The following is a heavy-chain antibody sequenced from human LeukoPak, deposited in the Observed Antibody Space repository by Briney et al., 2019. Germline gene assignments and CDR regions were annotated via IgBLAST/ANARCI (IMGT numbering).Heavy chain of an antibody. CDR3: ARDRRKDLWSPFDP. J-gene: IGHJ5*02. CDR1: SGSISSYY. CDR2: IYYSGST. D-gene: IGHD3-10*01. V-gene: IGHV4-59*12. Sequence: PSETLSLTCTVSSGSISSYYWSRIRQPPGKGLEWIGYIYYSGSTYYNPALKSRVTISVDTSKNQFSLKLSSVTAADTAVYYCARDRRKDLWSPFDPWGQGTLVTVSS.